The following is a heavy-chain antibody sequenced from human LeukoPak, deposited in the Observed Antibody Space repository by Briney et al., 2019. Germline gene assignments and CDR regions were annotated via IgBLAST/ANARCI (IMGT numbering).Heavy chain of an antibody. V-gene: IGHV3-23*01. Sequence: GGSLRLSCAASGFTFSSYAMSWVRQAPGKGLEWVSVISGSGGTTYYADSVKGRFTVSRDNSKNTLYLQMNSLRAEDTAIYYCAKDALLLSTNDAFDIWGQGTMVTVSS. J-gene: IGHJ3*02. CDR2: ISGSGGTT. D-gene: IGHD2/OR15-2a*01. CDR1: GFTFSSYA. CDR3: AKDALLLSTNDAFDI.